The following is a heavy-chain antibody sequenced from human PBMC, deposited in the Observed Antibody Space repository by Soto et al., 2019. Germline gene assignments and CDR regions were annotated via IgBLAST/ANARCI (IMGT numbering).Heavy chain of an antibody. CDR2: IYYSGST. Sequence: KASETLSLTCTVSGGSVSSGSYYWSWIRQPPGKGLEWIGYIYYSGSTNYNPSLKSRVTISVDTSKNQFSLKLSSVTAADTAVYYCAREGAMVPPSPYYYYGMDVWGQGTTVTVSS. V-gene: IGHV4-61*01. CDR1: GGSVSSGSYY. J-gene: IGHJ6*02. D-gene: IGHD3-10*01. CDR3: AREGAMVPPSPYYYYGMDV.